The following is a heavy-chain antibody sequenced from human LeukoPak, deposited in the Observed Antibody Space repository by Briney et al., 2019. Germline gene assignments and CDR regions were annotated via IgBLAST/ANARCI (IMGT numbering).Heavy chain of an antibody. V-gene: IGHV4-39*07. D-gene: IGHD6-19*01. Sequence: SETLSLTCTVSGGSISSSSYYWGWIRQPPGKGLEWIGSIYYSGSTYYNPSLKSRVTISVDTSKNQFYLKLSSVTAEDTAVYYCARAIGSIAVAGTWDDYWGQGTLVTVSS. CDR1: GGSISSSSYY. J-gene: IGHJ4*02. CDR3: ARAIGSIAVAGTWDDY. CDR2: IYYSGST.